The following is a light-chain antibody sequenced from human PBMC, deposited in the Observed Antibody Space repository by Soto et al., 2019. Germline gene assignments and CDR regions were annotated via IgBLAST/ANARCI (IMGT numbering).Light chain of an antibody. CDR2: GAS. V-gene: IGKV3-20*01. Sequence: EIVLTQSPGTLSLSPGERATLSCRASQSVSRSYLAWYQQKPGQAPRLLIYGASSRATGIPDRFSGSGSGTDFTVTISRLEPEDFAVYYCQQYGSSPWTFGQGTKGEIK. CDR3: QQYGSSPWT. J-gene: IGKJ1*01. CDR1: QSVSRSY.